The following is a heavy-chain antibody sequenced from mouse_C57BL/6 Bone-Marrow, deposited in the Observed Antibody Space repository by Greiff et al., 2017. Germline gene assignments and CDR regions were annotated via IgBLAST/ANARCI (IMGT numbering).Heavy chain of an antibody. D-gene: IGHD1-2*01. J-gene: IGHJ3*01. Sequence: QVQLQQPGAELVKPGASVKLSCKASGYTFTSYWMQWVKQRPGQGLEWIGEIDPSDSYTNYNQKFEGKATLTVDKSSSTAYMQLSSLTSEDSAVYYCAREYYGPWAQGTLVTVSA. CDR2: IDPSDSYT. CDR3: AREYYGP. CDR1: GYTFTSYW. V-gene: IGHV1-50*01.